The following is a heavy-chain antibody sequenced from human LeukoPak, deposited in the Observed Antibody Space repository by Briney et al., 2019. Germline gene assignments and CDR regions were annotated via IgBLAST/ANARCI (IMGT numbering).Heavy chain of an antibody. CDR2: IYYSEST. CDR3: ARIPTVTFFDY. V-gene: IGHV4-39*07. J-gene: IGHJ4*02. D-gene: IGHD4-17*01. Sequence: PSETLSLTCTVSGGSMSSSSYYWGWIRQPPGKGLEWIGSIYYSESTYQNPSLKSRVTISVDTSKNQFSLKLSSVTAADTAVYYCARIPTVTFFDYWGQGTLVTVSS. CDR1: GGSMSSSSYY.